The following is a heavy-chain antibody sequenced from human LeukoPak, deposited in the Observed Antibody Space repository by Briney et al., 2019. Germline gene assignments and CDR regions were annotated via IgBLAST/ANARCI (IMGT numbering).Heavy chain of an antibody. CDR1: GGSISSYY. V-gene: IGHV4-59*01. Sequence: PSETLSLTCTVSGGSISSYYWSWIGQPPGKGLEWIGYIYYSGSTNYNPSLKSRVTISVDTSKNQFSLKVTSVTAADTAMYYCARAKGNYYYDMDVWGKGTTVTVAS. CDR3: ARAKGNYYYDMDV. J-gene: IGHJ6*03. CDR2: IYYSGST.